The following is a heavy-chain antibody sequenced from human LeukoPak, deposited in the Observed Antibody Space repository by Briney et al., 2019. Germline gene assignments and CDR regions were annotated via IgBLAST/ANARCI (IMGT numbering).Heavy chain of an antibody. CDR1: GYSFANYW. D-gene: IGHD6-6*01. J-gene: IGHJ4*02. CDR3: ARLGAARPLDY. CDR2: IDPGDSYI. V-gene: IGHV5-10-1*01. Sequence: GESLKISCKGSGYSFANYWISWVRQMPGKGLEWMGRIDPGDSYINYGPSFQGHVTNSADKSISTAYLQWSSLKASDTAMYYCARLGAARPLDYWGQGTLVTVSS.